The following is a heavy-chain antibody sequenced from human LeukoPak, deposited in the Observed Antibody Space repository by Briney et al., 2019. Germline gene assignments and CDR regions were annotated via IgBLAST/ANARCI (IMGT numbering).Heavy chain of an antibody. Sequence: GGSLRLSCAASGFTFSSYGMHWVRQAPGKGLEWVAVIWYDGSNKYYADSVKGRFTISRDNSKNTLYLQMNSLRAEDTAVYYCARGEYSSGWYCDYWGQGTLVTVSS. CDR3: ARGEYSSGWYCDY. V-gene: IGHV3-33*01. D-gene: IGHD6-19*01. J-gene: IGHJ4*02. CDR1: GFTFSSYG. CDR2: IWYDGSNK.